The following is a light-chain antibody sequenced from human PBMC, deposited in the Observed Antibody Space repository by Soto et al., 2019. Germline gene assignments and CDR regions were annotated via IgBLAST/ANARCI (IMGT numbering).Light chain of an antibody. CDR3: GSWDSSLSAYV. Sequence: QSALTQPLSASGTPGQRVFISCSGSSSNIGGNSVSWYQQLPGTAPKLLIYDDDKRPSGIPDRFSGSKSGTSATLGITGFQTGDEADYYCGSWDSSLSAYVFGTGTKLTVL. V-gene: IGLV1-51*01. CDR1: SSNIGGNS. CDR2: DDD. J-gene: IGLJ1*01.